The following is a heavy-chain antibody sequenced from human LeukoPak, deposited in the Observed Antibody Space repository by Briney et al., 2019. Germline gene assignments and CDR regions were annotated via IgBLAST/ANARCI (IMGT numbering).Heavy chain of an antibody. CDR1: GGSISSYY. V-gene: IGHV4-59*01. D-gene: IGHD4-17*01. CDR3: ARDLVTVTKGFDI. Sequence: SETLSLTYTVSGGSISSYYWSWIRQPPGKGLEWIGYISYIGSTNYNPSLKSRVTISIDTSKNQFSLKLSSVTAADTAVYYCARDLVTVTKGFDIWGQGTMVSVSS. J-gene: IGHJ3*02. CDR2: ISYIGST.